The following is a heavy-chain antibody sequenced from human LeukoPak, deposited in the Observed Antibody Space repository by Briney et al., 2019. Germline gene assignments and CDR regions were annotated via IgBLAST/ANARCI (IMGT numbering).Heavy chain of an antibody. D-gene: IGHD4-17*01. CDR2: ISYDGSNK. V-gene: IGHV3-30*18. J-gene: IGHJ6*02. Sequence: GRSLRLSCAASGFTFSSYGMHWVRQAPGKGLEWVAVISYDGSNKYYADSVKGRFTIFRDNSKNTLYLQMNSLRAEDTAVYYCAKAPTTVTTDYYGMDVWGQGTTVTVSS. CDR1: GFTFSSYG. CDR3: AKAPTTVTTDYYGMDV.